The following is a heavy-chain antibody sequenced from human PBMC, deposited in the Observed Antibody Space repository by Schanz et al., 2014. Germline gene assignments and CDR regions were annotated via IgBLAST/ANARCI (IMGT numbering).Heavy chain of an antibody. Sequence: QVQLVDSGGGLVKPGGSLRLSCAASGFTFSDYYMTWIRQAPGKGLEWVSDISDSGDSTHYADSVKGRFTISRDNAKTSLFRQSNRRSAEDTVVYCGAKVAPAATYLDSWGLGPLVIVSS. D-gene: IGHD2-2*01. CDR2: ISDSGDST. V-gene: IGHV3-11*01. J-gene: IGHJ4*02. CDR3: AKVAPAATYLDS. CDR1: GFTFSDYY.